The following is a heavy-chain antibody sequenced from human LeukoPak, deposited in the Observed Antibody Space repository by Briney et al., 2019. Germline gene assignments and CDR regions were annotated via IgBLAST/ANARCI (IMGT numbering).Heavy chain of an antibody. CDR2: IYWDGDK. CDR1: GFSLSTSGVA. J-gene: IGHJ4*02. D-gene: IGHD2-15*01. Sequence: SGPTLVNPTQTLTLTCTFSGFSLSTSGVAVGWVRQPPGKALEWLALIYWDGDKRYNSSLKSRLTVTKDTSKNQVVLTMTNMDPVDTPTYYCAHSKTGLLILYYFDYWSQGTLVTVSS. V-gene: IGHV2-5*02. CDR3: AHSKTGLLILYYFDY.